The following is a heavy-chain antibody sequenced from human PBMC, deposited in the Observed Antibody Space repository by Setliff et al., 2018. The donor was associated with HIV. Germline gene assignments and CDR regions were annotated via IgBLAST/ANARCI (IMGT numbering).Heavy chain of an antibody. Sequence: SETLSLTCDVYGVSFSGYYWSWIRQPPGKGLEWIGEVNHSGSANYNPSPKSRLTISVDTSKNQFSLRLRSVTAADTAVYYCARGHGDYVWGSAFGYWGLGTLVTVSS. D-gene: IGHD3-16*01. V-gene: IGHV4-34*01. CDR2: VNHSGSA. CDR3: ARGHGDYVWGSAFGY. J-gene: IGHJ4*02. CDR1: GVSFSGYY.